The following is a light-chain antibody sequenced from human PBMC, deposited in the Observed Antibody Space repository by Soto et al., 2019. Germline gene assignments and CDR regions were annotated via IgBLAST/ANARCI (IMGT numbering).Light chain of an antibody. CDR3: QQSFRSPIT. CDR1: QSIALS. J-gene: IGKJ5*01. V-gene: IGKV1-39*01. Sequence: DIQMTQSPSSLSASVGDTVTMTCRASQSIALSVNWYQQKLGKAPKLLIYVAFTLESGVPSRFSGSGSGTEFTLTIRSLQPEDFATYYCQQSFRSPITFGQGTRLE. CDR2: VAF.